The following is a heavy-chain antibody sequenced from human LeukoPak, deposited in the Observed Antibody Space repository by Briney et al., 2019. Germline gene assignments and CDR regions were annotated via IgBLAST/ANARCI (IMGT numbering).Heavy chain of an antibody. D-gene: IGHD6-19*01. CDR3: ARARRAVAANRYWFDP. V-gene: IGHV1-8*01. Sequence: ASVKVSCKASGYTFTSYDINWVRQATGQGPEWMGWMNPNSGNTGYAQKFQGRVTMTRNTSISTAYMELSSLRSEDTAVYYCARARRAVAANRYWFDPWGQGTLVTVSS. CDR1: GYTFTSYD. CDR2: MNPNSGNT. J-gene: IGHJ5*02.